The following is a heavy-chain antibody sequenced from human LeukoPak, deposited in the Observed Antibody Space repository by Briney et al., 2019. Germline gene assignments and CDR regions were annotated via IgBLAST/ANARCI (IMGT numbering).Heavy chain of an antibody. J-gene: IGHJ4*02. CDR1: GASVSRGSW. V-gene: IGHV4-4*02. D-gene: IGHD1-1*01. CDR3: ARNGGHNQEH. CDR2: FSHSGIT. Sequence: SETLSLTCDVSGASVSRGSWRSWVRQPPGKGLEWIGEFSHSGITNFNPSLKSRVTISVDKSRNQFSLNLISVTAADTAVYFCARNGGHNQEHWGQGTLVTVSS.